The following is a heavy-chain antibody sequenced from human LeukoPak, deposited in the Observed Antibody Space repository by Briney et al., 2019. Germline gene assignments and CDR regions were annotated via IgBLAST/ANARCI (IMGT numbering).Heavy chain of an antibody. J-gene: IGHJ4*02. CDR2: ISGSGGST. CDR1: GFTFSSYA. CDR3: AKWHSDNDYGDYDFDY. V-gene: IGHV3-23*01. Sequence: PGGSLRLSCAASGFTFSSYAMSWVRQAPGKGLKWVSAISGSGGSTYYADSVKGRFTISRDNSKNTLYLQMNSLRAEDTAVYYCAKWHSDNDYGDYDFDYWGQGTLVTVSS. D-gene: IGHD4-17*01.